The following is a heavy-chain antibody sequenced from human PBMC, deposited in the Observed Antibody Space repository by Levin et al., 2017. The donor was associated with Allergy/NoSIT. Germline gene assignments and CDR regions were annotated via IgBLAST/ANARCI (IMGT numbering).Heavy chain of an antibody. D-gene: IGHD2-2*01. CDR3: AREQRVVVVPAARWFDP. J-gene: IGHJ5*02. CDR2: IYHSGST. CDR1: GGSISSSNW. V-gene: IGHV4-4*02. Sequence: GSLRLSCAVSGGSISSSNWWSWVRQPPGKGLEWIGEIYHSGSTNYNPSLKSRVTISIDKSKNQFSLKLSSVTAADTAVYYCAREQRVVVVPAARWFDPWGQGTLVTVSS.